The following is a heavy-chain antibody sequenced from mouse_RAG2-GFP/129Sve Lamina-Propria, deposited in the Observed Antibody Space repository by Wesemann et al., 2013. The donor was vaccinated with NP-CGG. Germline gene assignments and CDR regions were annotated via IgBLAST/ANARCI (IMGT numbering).Heavy chain of an antibody. J-gene: IGHJ3*01. CDR1: GFTFSDAW. CDR2: IRNKANNHAT. Sequence: EVKLEESGGGLVQPGGSMKLSCAASGFTFSDAWMDWVRQSPEKGLEWVAEIRNKANNHATYYAESVKGRFTISRDDFKSSVYLQMNSLRAEDTGIYYCTRRDGSSYPVFAYWGQGTLVTVSA. D-gene: IGHD1-1*01. V-gene: IGHV6-6*01. CDR3: TRRDGSSYPVFAY.